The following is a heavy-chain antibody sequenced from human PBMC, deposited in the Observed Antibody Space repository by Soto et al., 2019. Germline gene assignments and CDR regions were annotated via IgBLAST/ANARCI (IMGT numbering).Heavy chain of an antibody. CDR3: TTDRTYYDFWSGYWSWFDP. Sequence: PGGSLRLSCAASGFTFSNAWMNWVRQAPGKGLEWVGRIKSKTDGGTTDYAAPVKGRFTISRDDSKNTLYLQMNSLKTEDTAVYYCTTDRTYYDFWSGYWSWFDPWGQGTLVIVSS. D-gene: IGHD3-3*01. CDR2: IKSKTDGGTT. CDR1: GFTFSNAW. J-gene: IGHJ5*02. V-gene: IGHV3-15*07.